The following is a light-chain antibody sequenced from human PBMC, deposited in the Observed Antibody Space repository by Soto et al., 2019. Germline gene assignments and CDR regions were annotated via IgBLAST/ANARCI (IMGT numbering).Light chain of an antibody. CDR1: SSNIGSNT. V-gene: IGLV1-44*01. Sequence: QPVLTQPPSASGTPGQRVTISCSGSSSNIGSNTVNWYQQLPGTAPKLLIYSNNQRPSGVPDRFSGSKSGTSASLAISGFQSEDEADYYCAAWDDSLNGDVFGTGTKLTVL. J-gene: IGLJ1*01. CDR3: AAWDDSLNGDV. CDR2: SNN.